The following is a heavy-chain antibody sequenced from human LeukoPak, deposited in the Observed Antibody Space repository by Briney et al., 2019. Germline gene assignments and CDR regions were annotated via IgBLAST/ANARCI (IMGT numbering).Heavy chain of an antibody. V-gene: IGHV5-51*01. D-gene: IGHD4-17*01. CDR3: ARFSDYSEYLGQFDN. Sequence: GESLKISCKGSGYSFTSFWIGWVRQMPGKGLEWMGTIYLGDSDTRYSPSFQGQVTISVDKSFTTAYLQWSSLKASDTAMYYCARFSDYSEYLGQFDNWGQGTLVTVSS. J-gene: IGHJ5*02. CDR1: GYSFTSFW. CDR2: IYLGDSDT.